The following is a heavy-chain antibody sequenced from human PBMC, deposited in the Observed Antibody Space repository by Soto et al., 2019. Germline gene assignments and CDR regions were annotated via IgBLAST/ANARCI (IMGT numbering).Heavy chain of an antibody. CDR2: IYHSGST. V-gene: IGHV4-4*02. CDR1: GGSISSSNW. Sequence: PSETLSLTCAVSGGSISSSNWWSWVRQPPGKGLEWIGEIYHSGSTSYNPSLKSRVTISVDKSKNQFSLKLSSVTAADTAVYYCASTLRVVGATTYYFDYWGQGTLVTVSS. D-gene: IGHD1-26*01. J-gene: IGHJ4*02. CDR3: ASTLRVVGATTYYFDY.